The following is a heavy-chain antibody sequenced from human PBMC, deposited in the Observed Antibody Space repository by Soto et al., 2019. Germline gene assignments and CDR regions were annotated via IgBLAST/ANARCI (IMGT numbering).Heavy chain of an antibody. Sequence: QLQLQESGSGLVKPSQTLSLTCAVSGVSISSDGYSWSWIRQPPGKGLEWIGFIYQSGSTYYNPYLKSRVNMSVDRTKTQFSLKLTSVTAADTAVYYCARAYYDFFTSYNYGMDVWGQGTTVTVSS. CDR2: IYQSGST. CDR3: ARAYYDFFTSYNYGMDV. D-gene: IGHD3-9*01. J-gene: IGHJ6*02. CDR1: GVSISSDGYS. V-gene: IGHV4-30-2*01.